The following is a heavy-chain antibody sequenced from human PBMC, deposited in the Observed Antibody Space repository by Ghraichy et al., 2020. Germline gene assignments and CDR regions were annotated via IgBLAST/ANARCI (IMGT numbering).Heavy chain of an antibody. CDR3: AREQQLGHFDY. CDR2: INSDGSST. D-gene: IGHD6-13*01. CDR1: GFTFSSYW. Sequence: LSLTCAASGFTFSSYWMHWVRQAPGKGLVWVSRINSDGSSTSYADSVKGRFTISRDNAKNTLYLQMNSLRAEDTAVYYCAREQQLGHFDYWGQGTLVTVSS. V-gene: IGHV3-74*01. J-gene: IGHJ4*02.